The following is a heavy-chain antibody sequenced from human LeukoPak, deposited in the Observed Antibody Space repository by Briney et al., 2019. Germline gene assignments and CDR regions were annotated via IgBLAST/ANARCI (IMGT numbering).Heavy chain of an antibody. CDR3: AKDLTWNTADY. CDR2: INTDGRTT. J-gene: IGHJ4*02. CDR1: GFTFSSYA. V-gene: IGHV3-74*01. Sequence: SGGSLRLSCAASGFTFSSYAMSWVRQAPGKGLVWVSRINTDGRTTGYADSVRGRFTISRDNAKNTLYLQMNGLRAEDTAVYYCAKDLTWNTADYWGLGTLVTVSS. D-gene: IGHD1/OR15-1a*01.